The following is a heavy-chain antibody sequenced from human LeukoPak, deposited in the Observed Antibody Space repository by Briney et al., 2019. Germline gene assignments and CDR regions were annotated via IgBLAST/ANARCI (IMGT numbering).Heavy chain of an antibody. CDR2: ISGSGAGT. V-gene: IGHV3-23*01. J-gene: IGHJ4*02. CDR3: AKGSYSSGWANRY. CDR1: GFTFSSYA. Sequence: GGSLRLSCAASGFTFSSYAMSWVRQAPGKGLEWVSAISGSGAGTYYADSVKGRFTISRDNSKNTLYLQMNSLRADDTAVYHCAKGSYSSGWANRYWGQGTLVTVSS. D-gene: IGHD6-19*01.